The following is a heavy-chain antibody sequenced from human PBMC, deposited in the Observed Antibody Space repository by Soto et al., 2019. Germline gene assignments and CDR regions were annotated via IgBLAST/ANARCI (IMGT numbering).Heavy chain of an antibody. J-gene: IGHJ5*02. CDR3: AHSLVRGVIMIDIWFDP. CDR2: IYWDDDK. Sequence: SGPTLVNPTQTLTLTCTFSGFSLSTSGVGVGWIRQPPGKALDCLALIYWDDDKRYSLSLKSRLTITKDTSKNQVVLTMTNMDPVDTATYYCAHSLVRGVIMIDIWFDPWGQGTLVTVSS. V-gene: IGHV2-5*02. CDR1: GFSLSTSGVG. D-gene: IGHD3-10*01.